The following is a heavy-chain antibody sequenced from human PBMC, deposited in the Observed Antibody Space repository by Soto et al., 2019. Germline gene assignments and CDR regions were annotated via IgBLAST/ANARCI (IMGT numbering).Heavy chain of an antibody. Sequence: QVQLVQSGAEVKKPGSSVKVSCKASGGTFSSYAISWVRQAPGQGLEWMGGIIPIFGTATYAQKFQGRVTIPADESTSTAYMELSSLRSEDTAVYYCARQGAALRDYYYGMDVWGQGTTVTVSS. D-gene: IGHD6-25*01. J-gene: IGHJ6*02. V-gene: IGHV1-69*12. CDR2: IIPIFGTA. CDR1: GGTFSSYA. CDR3: ARQGAALRDYYYGMDV.